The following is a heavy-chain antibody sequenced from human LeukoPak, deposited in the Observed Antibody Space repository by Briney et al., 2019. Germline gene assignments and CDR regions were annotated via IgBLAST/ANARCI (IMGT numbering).Heavy chain of an antibody. Sequence: PSETLSLTCTVSGASMSSSSFYWGWIRQPPGKGLEWIGSIYYSGTTNYNPSLRSRVTISVDTSKNQFSLKLTSVTAADTAVYYCARHGPQYYYYGMDVWGQGTTVTVSS. V-gene: IGHV4-39*01. J-gene: IGHJ6*02. CDR2: IYYSGTT. CDR3: ARHGPQYYYYGMDV. CDR1: GASMSSSSFY. D-gene: IGHD4-11*01.